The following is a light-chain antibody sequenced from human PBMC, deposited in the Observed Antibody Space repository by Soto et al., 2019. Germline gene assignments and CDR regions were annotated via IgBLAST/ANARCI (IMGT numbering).Light chain of an antibody. CDR1: QSISSW. CDR2: QAS. Sequence: DSQMTQSPSTLSASVGDRVTITCRASQSISSWLAWYQQKPGKAPKLLIYQASSLESGVPSRFIGSGSWTEFTLTISSLQPDDFATYYGQQYNSYTRTFGQGTKVEIK. V-gene: IGKV1-5*03. J-gene: IGKJ1*01. CDR3: QQYNSYTRT.